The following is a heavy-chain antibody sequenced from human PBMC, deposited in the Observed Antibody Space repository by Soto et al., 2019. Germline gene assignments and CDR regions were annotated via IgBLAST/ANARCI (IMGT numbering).Heavy chain of an antibody. CDR2: ITAHNGNT. D-gene: IGHD3-3*01. J-gene: IGHJ6*02. CDR3: ARDAPYDDFWSGVMELYYYGMDV. CDR1: GYTFSNYA. V-gene: IGHV1-18*01. Sequence: QVQLVQSGGEVKKPGASVKVSCKASGYTFSNYAISWVRQAPGQGLEWMGGITAHNGNTKYAQKFQARVTMTTDTSTSTASMELRSLTSDDTAVYYCARDAPYDDFWSGVMELYYYGMDVWGQGTTVTVSS.